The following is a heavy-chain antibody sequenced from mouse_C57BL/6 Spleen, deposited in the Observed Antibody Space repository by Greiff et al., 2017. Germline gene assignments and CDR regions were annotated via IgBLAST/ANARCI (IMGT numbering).Heavy chain of an antibody. Sequence: EVKLVESGPGLVKPSQSLSLTCSVTGYSITSGYYWNWIRQFPGNKLEWMGYISYDGSNNYNPSLKNRISITRDTTKNQFFLKLNSVTTEDTATYYCARKGVTLRMDYWGQGTSVTVSS. V-gene: IGHV3-6*01. CDR1: GYSITSGYY. CDR3: ARKGVTLRMDY. CDR2: ISYDGSN. J-gene: IGHJ4*01. D-gene: IGHD2-5*01.